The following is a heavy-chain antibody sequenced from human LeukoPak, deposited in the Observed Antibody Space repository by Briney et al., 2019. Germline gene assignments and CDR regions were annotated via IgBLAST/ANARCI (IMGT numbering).Heavy chain of an antibody. J-gene: IGHJ4*02. D-gene: IGHD5-18*01. Sequence: GVSLRLSCTASGFTISDSSMNWVRQAPGKGLEWLSYISSSSTTIYYADSVKGRFTISRDDAKNSLYLQMNSLRAEDTAVYYCARNLNTADDYWGQGILVTVSS. V-gene: IGHV3-48*01. CDR2: ISSSSTTI. CDR3: ARNLNTADDY. CDR1: GFTISDSS.